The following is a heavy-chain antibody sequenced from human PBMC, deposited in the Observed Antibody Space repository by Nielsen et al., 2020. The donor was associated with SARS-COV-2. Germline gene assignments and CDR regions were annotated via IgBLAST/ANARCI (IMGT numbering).Heavy chain of an antibody. D-gene: IGHD4-17*01. CDR3: AKDIGDYGDDYYYYGMDV. CDR2: ISWNSGSI. Sequence: GGSLRLSCAASGFTFDDYAMHWVRQAPGKGLEWVSGISWNSGSIGYADSVKGRFTISRDNAKNSLYLQMNSLRAEDTALYYCAKDIGDYGDDYYYYGMDVWGQGTTVTVSS. J-gene: IGHJ6*02. CDR1: GFTFDDYA. V-gene: IGHV3-9*01.